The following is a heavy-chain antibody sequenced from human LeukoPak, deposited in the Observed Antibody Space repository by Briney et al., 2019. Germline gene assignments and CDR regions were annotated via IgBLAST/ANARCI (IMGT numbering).Heavy chain of an antibody. CDR1: GYRFTDYW. V-gene: IGHV5-51*01. CDR2: IYPGYSDT. J-gene: IGHJ6*02. D-gene: IGHD1-7*01. Sequence: GESLMIPCNGFGYRFTDYWIGWVRQMPRKGLEWMGRIYPGYSDTRYTPSLQGQVPISADMAINTAHLQWSRLKASDTAMYDCARGAAGTTPDYYYFGLDVWGQGTTVRVSS. CDR3: ARGAAGTTPDYYYFGLDV.